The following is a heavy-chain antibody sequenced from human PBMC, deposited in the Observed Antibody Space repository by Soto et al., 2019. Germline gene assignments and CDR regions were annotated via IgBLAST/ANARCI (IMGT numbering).Heavy chain of an antibody. J-gene: IGHJ4*02. D-gene: IGHD3-22*01. CDR3: ARGPPHSPYFYDSRGSLDY. V-gene: IGHV4-59*08. CDR1: GGSMSPYY. CDR2: VYYSGSA. Sequence: SETLSLTCTVSGGSMSPYYWSWIRQAPGVGLEWIAYVYYSGSAYYNEVLKSRATMSVDTSKNQFSLKLTSVTATDTAVYYCARGPPHSPYFYDSRGSLDYWGQGTLVTVSS.